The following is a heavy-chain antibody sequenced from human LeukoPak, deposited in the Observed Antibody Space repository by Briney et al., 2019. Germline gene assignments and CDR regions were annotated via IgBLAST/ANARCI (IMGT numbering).Heavy chain of an antibody. CDR2: IIPIFGTA. D-gene: IGHD1-26*01. J-gene: IGHJ3*02. CDR1: GGTFSSYA. V-gene: IGHV1-69*06. Sequence: GASVKVSCKASGGTFSSYAISWVRQAPGQGLEWMGGIIPIFGTANYAQKFQGRVTITADKSTSTAYMELSSLRSEDTAVYYCARVRDSGSYSYAFDIWGQGTMVTVSS. CDR3: ARVRDSGSYSYAFDI.